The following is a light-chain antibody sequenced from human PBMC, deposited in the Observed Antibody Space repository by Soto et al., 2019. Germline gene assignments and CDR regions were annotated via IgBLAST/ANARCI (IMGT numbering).Light chain of an antibody. CDR2: GNT. V-gene: IGLV1-40*01. CDR1: SSNIGAGFD. Sequence: QSVLTQPPSVSGAPGQRVTISCTGSSSNIGAGFDVHWYQQLPGTAPKLLIYGNTNRPSGVPDRFSGSKSDTSASLAITGLQAEDEADYYCHSYHSSLSGVVFGGGTKLTVL. J-gene: IGLJ2*01. CDR3: HSYHSSLSGVV.